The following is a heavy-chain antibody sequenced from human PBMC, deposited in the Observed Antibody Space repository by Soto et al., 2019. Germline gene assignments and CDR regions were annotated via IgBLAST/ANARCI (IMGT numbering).Heavy chain of an antibody. V-gene: IGHV4-30-4*01. CDR3: ARETEYSNTSGYYSYFFDY. D-gene: IGHD3-22*01. Sequence: SETLSLTCAVSGGSISSGDSYWVWIRQPPGKGLEWIGYIYYSGSTYYNPSLKSRVTISLDTPKHQFSLKLSSVTAADTAVYYCARETEYSNTSGYYSYFFDYWGQGTLVTVSS. CDR1: GGSISSGDSY. J-gene: IGHJ4*02. CDR2: IYYSGST.